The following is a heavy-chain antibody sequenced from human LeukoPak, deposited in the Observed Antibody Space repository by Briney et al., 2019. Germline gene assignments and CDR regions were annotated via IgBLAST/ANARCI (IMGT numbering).Heavy chain of an antibody. CDR1: GGSISSYY. CDR3: ARGPRFGELLWHWFDP. Sequence: SETLSLTCTVSGGSISSYYWSWIRQPAGKGLEWIGRIYTSGSTNYNPSLKSRVTMSVDTSKNQFSLKLRSVTAADTAVYYCARGPRFGELLWHWFDPWGQGTLVTVSS. J-gene: IGHJ5*02. D-gene: IGHD3-10*01. V-gene: IGHV4-4*07. CDR2: IYTSGST.